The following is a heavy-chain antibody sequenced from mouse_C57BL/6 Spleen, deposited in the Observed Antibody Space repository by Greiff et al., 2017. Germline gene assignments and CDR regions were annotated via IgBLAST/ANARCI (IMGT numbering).Heavy chain of an antibody. V-gene: IGHV1-50*01. D-gene: IGHD2-1*01. CDR2: IDPSDSYT. CDR3: CGASHYGNSYAMDY. CDR1: GYTFTSYW. Sequence: VQLQQPGAELVKPGASVKLSCKASGYTFTSYWMKWVKQRPGQGLEWIGEIDPSDSYTNYNQKFKGKATLTVDTSSSTAYMQLLSLTSSDSAVYYCCGASHYGNSYAMDYWGQGTSVSFSS. J-gene: IGHJ4*01.